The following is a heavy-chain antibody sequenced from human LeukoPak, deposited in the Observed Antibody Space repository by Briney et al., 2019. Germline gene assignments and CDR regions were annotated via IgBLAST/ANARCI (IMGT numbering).Heavy chain of an antibody. V-gene: IGHV1-58*01. CDR2: IVVGSGNT. D-gene: IGHD3-22*01. CDR3: AAEAAYYYDSRDAFDV. J-gene: IGHJ3*01. Sequence: SVKVSCKASGLTFTSSALQWVRQARGQRLEWIGWIVVGSGNTNYAQKFQERVTITRDMSTSLVYMELSSLRSEDTAVYYCAAEAAYYYDSRDAFDVWGQGTMVTVSS. CDR1: GLTFTSSA.